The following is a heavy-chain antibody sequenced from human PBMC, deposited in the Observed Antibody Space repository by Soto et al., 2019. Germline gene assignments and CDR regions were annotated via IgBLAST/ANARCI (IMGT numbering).Heavy chain of an antibody. Sequence: GSLRLSWAASGFTLSSYWMSWVRQAPGKGLGWVANIKQGGSEKYYVDCVKGRFTISRDNAKNSLYLKMNSLRAEDTAVYYCARGAGYCSGGSCYLGAFDIWGQGTMVTVSS. D-gene: IGHD2-15*01. V-gene: IGHV3-7*03. J-gene: IGHJ3*02. CDR3: ARGAGYCSGGSCYLGAFDI. CDR1: GFTLSSYW. CDR2: IKQGGSEK.